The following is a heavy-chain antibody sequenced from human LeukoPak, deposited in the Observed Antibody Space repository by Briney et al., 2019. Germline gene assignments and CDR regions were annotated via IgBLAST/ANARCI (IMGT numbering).Heavy chain of an antibody. CDR2: IDYSGST. CDR1: DGSFNSNGFY. V-gene: IGHV4-39*07. D-gene: IGHD3/OR15-3a*01. CDR3: ARGRGTPFGPRLDP. J-gene: IGHJ5*02. Sequence: SETLCLTCAVSDGSFNSNGFYWGWIRQPPGKGLGWIGSIDYSGSTSYSQSLMSRATISMDTSKRQFSLKLSSATGADTAVYFCARGRGTPFGPRLDPWGQGTLVTVSS.